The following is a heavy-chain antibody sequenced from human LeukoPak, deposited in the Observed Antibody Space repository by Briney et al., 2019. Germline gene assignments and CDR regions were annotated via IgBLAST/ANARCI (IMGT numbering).Heavy chain of an antibody. J-gene: IGHJ4*02. Sequence: GGSLRLSCAASRFSFSSYSMHWVRQAPGKGREWVAYLQYDRTNVQYADSVRGRFTISRDNSKNILYLQMNSLRAEDTAVYYCARDLWGSNYFDYWGQGTLVTVSS. V-gene: IGHV3-30*02. CDR3: ARDLWGSNYFDY. D-gene: IGHD7-27*01. CDR2: LQYDRTNV. CDR1: RFSFSSYS.